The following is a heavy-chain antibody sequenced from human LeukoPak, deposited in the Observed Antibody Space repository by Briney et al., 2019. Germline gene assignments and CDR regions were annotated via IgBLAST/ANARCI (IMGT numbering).Heavy chain of an antibody. J-gene: IGHJ6*03. CDR2: IYPGDSDT. CDR3: TRRPRATGYYMDV. V-gene: IGHV5-51*01. CDR1: GYSFTSYW. Sequence: GESLKISCKGSGYSFTSYWIGWVRQMPGKSLEWMGIIYPGDSDTRYSPSFQGQVTISADKSISTAYLQWSSLKASDIAMYYCTRRPRATGYYMDVWGKGTTVTVSS.